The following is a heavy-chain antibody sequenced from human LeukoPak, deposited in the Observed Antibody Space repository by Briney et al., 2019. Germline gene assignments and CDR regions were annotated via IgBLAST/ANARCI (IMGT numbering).Heavy chain of an antibody. CDR3: AREEGSSSPFDY. J-gene: IGHJ4*02. D-gene: IGHD6-6*01. CDR2: ISSSSSYI. Sequence: GGSLRLSCAASGFTFSNYSMNWVRQAPGKGLEWVSSISSSSSYIYYADSVKGRFTISRDNAKNSLYLQMNSLRAEDTAVYYCAREEGSSSPFDYWGQGTLVTVSS. V-gene: IGHV3-21*01. CDR1: GFTFSNYS.